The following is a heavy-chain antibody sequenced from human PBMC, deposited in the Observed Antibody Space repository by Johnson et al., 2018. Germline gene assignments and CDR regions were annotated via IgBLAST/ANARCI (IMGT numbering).Heavy chain of an antibody. D-gene: IGHD1-26*01. J-gene: IGHJ3*02. CDR2: IYYSGST. CDR1: GGSISSYF. CDR3: AGVGEWELGDGMSI. Sequence: QVQLVESGPGLVKPSETLSLTCTVSGGSISSYFWSWIRQPPGKGLEWIGYIYYSGSTNYNPSLKSRVIISVDTSKNQFSLKLSSVTAADTAVYYCAGVGEWELGDGMSIWGQGTMVTVSS. V-gene: IGHV4-59*01.